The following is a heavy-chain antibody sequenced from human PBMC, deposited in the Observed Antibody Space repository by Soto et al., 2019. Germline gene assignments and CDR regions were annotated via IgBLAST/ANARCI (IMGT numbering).Heavy chain of an antibody. J-gene: IGHJ4*02. D-gene: IGHD5-18*01. V-gene: IGHV4-34*01. CDR2: ISHSGST. Sequence: ETLSLTCAVYGGSFSGYYWSWIRQPPGKGLEWIGEISHSGSTNYNPSLKSRVTISVDTSKNQFSLKLSSVTAADTAVYYCARGRPTRRYSYVLVYWGQGTQVTVS. CDR3: ARGRPTRRYSYVLVY. CDR1: GGSFSGYY.